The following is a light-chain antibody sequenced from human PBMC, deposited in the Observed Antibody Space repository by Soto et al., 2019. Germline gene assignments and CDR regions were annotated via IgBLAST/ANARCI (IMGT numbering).Light chain of an antibody. J-gene: IGLJ2*01. CDR3: CSYAGSYNVI. V-gene: IGLV2-23*01. CDR2: EGS. CDR1: TSDVGTYNL. Sequence: QSVLTQPASVSGSPGQSVTISCTGTTSDVGTYNLVSWYQQHPDKAPKLMIYEGSKRPSGVSNRFSGSKSGNTASLTIFGLQYEDDADYYCCSYAGSYNVIFGGGTKLTVL.